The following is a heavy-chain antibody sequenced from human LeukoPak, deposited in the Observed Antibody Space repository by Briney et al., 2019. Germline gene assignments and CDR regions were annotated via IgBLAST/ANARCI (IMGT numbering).Heavy chain of an antibody. CDR2: ISAYNGNT. D-gene: IGHD6-6*01. CDR3: ARDSPSSSVRYYFDY. J-gene: IGHJ4*02. V-gene: IGHV1-18*01. CDR1: GYTFTSYG. Sequence: ASVKVSCKASGYTFTSYGISWVRQAPGQGLEWMGWISAYNGNTNYAQKLQGRVTMTTDTSTSTAYMELRSLRSGDTAVYYCARDSPSSSVRYYFDYWGQGTLVTVSS.